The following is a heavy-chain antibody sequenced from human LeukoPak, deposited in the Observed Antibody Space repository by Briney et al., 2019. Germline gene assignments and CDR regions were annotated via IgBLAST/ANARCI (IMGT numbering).Heavy chain of an antibody. D-gene: IGHD1-26*01. V-gene: IGHV3-21*01. CDR1: GFTFSSYS. J-gene: IGHJ5*02. CDR3: ARDRVGAINWFDL. Sequence: GGSLRLSCAASGFTFSSYSMNWVRQAPGKGLEWVSSISSSSSYIYYADSVKGRFTISRDNAKNSLYLQMNGLRAEDTAVYYCARDRVGAINWFDLWGQGTLVTVSS. CDR2: ISSSSSYI.